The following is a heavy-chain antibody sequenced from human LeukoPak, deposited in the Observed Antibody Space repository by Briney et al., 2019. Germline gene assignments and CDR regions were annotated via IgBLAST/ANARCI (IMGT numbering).Heavy chain of an antibody. CDR2: TYYRSKVYN. J-gene: IGHJ4*02. V-gene: IGHV6-1*01. D-gene: IGHD3-3*01. CDR3: ARAMMGYYTCLDY. Sequence: SQTXXRXCAISGDSFSSNSGAWNWIRQSPAXGLEWLGRTYYRSKVYNDYAGSVKNRITINPDTSKNQFSLQLNSVTPEDTAVYYCARAMMGYYTCLDYWGQGTLVTVSS. CDR1: GDSFSSNSGA.